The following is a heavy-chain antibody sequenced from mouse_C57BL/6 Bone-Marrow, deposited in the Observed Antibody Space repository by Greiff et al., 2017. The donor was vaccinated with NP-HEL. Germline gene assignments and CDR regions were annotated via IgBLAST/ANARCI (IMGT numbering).Heavy chain of an antibody. CDR2: IRAGGSST. Sequence: EVHLVESGGGLVKPGGSLKLSCAASGFTFSSYAMSWVRQTPEKRLEWVATIRAGGSSTYYPDNVKGRFTISRDNAKNNLYLQMSHRKAEDTAMYYCAREGGLQGFDVWGTGTTVTVSS. V-gene: IGHV5-4*01. CDR1: GFTFSSYA. J-gene: IGHJ1*03. D-gene: IGHD2-4*01. CDR3: AREGGLQGFDV.